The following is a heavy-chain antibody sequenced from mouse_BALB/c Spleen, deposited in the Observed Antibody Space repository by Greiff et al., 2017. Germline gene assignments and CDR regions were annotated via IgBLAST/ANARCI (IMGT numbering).Heavy chain of an antibody. CDR3: ARDYYGSSSYCFDY. Sequence: EVKLVESGGGLVQPGGSLKLSCAASGFTFSSYGMSWVRQTPDKRLELVATINSNGGSTYYPDSVKGRFTISRDNAKNTLYLQMSSLKSEDTAMYYCARDYYGSSSYCFDYWGQGTTLTVSS. CDR2: INSNGGST. D-gene: IGHD1-1*01. CDR1: GFTFSSYG. V-gene: IGHV5-6-3*01. J-gene: IGHJ2*01.